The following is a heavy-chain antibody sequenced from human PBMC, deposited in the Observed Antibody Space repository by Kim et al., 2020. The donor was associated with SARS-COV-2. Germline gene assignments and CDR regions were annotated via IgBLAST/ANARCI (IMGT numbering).Heavy chain of an antibody. CDR1: GGSFSGYY. CDR3: ARVEARSPGMDV. V-gene: IGHV4-34*01. Sequence: SQTLSLTCAVYGGSFSGYYWSWFRQPPGKGLEWVGEINYGGSTTYNSSLKSRVIISLDKSKNQFSLKLTSVSVMDTAVYYFARVEARSPGMDVLGQGTTV. CDR2: INYGGST. J-gene: IGHJ6*02.